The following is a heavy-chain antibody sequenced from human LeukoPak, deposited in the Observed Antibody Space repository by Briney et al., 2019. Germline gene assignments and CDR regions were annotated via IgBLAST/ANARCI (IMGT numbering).Heavy chain of an antibody. D-gene: IGHD5-18*01. CDR1: GGSISSGGYY. Sequence: SQTLSLTCTVSGGSISSGGYYWSWIRQHPGKGLEWIGYLYGYGRTKHNPSLNSRLTLSADTSKNQFSLRLSSVTAADTAVYFCATIKRGNIFGYFDFWGQGILVAVSS. J-gene: IGHJ4*02. CDR2: LYGYGRT. V-gene: IGHV4-61*08. CDR3: ATIKRGNIFGYFDF.